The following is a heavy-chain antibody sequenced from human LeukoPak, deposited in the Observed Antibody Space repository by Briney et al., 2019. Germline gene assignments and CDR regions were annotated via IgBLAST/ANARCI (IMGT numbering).Heavy chain of an antibody. D-gene: IGHD2-21*02. CDR2: IYYTGST. Sequence: PSETLSLTCTVSGGSISSYYWSWIRPRPGKGLGWIGYIYYTGSTNSNPSLRSRVTISVDTSKNQFSLNLNSVTAADTAVYYCARSLAYCGGDCYDYWGQGTLVTVSS. J-gene: IGHJ4*02. CDR3: ARSLAYCGGDCYDY. CDR1: GGSISSYY. V-gene: IGHV4-59*08.